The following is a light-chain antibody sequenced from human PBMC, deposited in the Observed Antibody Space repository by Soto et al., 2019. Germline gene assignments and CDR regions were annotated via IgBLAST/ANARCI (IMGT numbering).Light chain of an antibody. Sequence: DIQMPQAPPSVSASVGDRVTITCRASPGVNIFLGWYQQKPGNAPKLLISSASILQTGVPSRFGCSGSGTHFSLTISSLQPEDFATYFCQQVNDFPWTFGQGAKV. J-gene: IGKJ1*01. CDR2: SAS. CDR3: QQVNDFPWT. CDR1: PGVNIF. V-gene: IGKV1-12*01.